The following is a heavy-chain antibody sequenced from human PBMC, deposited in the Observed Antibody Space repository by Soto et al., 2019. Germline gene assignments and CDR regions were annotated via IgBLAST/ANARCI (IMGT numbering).Heavy chain of an antibody. D-gene: IGHD6-13*01. J-gene: IGHJ4*02. Sequence: LRLSCAASGFTFSSYAMHWVRQAPGKGLEWVAVISYDGSNKYYADSVKGRFTISRDNSKNTLYLQMNSLRAEDTAVYYCARDFFSGFERYSSSWYQVWGQGTLVTSPQ. CDR1: GFTFSSYA. CDR3: ARDFFSGFERYSSSWYQV. V-gene: IGHV3-30-3*01. CDR2: ISYDGSNK.